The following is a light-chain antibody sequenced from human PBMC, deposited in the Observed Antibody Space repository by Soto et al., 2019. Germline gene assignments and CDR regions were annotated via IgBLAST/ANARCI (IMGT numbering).Light chain of an antibody. CDR3: QRYNSPPWT. CDR2: AAS. J-gene: IGKJ1*01. Sequence: DIQMTQSPSPLSASVGDRVTITCRASQDIADYLAWYQQRPGQAPKLLIYAASTLQSGVPSRFSGSGSGTDFTLTIRSLQPEDVATYYWQRYNSPPWTVGQGTTVEIK. V-gene: IGKV1-27*01. CDR1: QDIADY.